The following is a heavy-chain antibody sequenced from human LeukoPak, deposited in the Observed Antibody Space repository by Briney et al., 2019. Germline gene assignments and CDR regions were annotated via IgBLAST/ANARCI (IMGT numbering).Heavy chain of an antibody. CDR2: ISGSGGST. J-gene: IGHJ4*02. CDR3: AKDRWVGELPDY. CDR1: GFTFSSYA. D-gene: IGHD1-26*01. Sequence: GGSLRLSCAASGFTFSSYAMSWVRQAPGKGLEWVSAISGSGGSTYYADSVKGRFTISRDNTKNTLYLQMNSLRAEDTAVYYCAKDRWVGELPDYWGQGTLVTVSS. V-gene: IGHV3-23*01.